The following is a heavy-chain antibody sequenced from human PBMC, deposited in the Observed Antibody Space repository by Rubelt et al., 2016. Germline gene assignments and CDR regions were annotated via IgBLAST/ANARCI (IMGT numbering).Heavy chain of an antibody. J-gene: IGHJ4*02. CDR2: IYYSGST. CDR1: GGSISSYY. Sequence: QVQLQESGPGLVKPSETLSLTCTVSGGSISSYYWSWIRQPPGKGLEWIGYIYYSGSTNYNPSLKSRVPYAVATSKTQFSLKLSAVTAADTAGYYWARGVGVTAPYGRLDYWGQGTLVTVSS. CDR3: ARGVGVTAPYGRLDY. V-gene: IGHV4-59*01. D-gene: IGHD2-21*02.